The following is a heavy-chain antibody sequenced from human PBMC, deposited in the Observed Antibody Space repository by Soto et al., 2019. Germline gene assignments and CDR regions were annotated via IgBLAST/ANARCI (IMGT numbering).Heavy chain of an antibody. V-gene: IGHV1-18*01. D-gene: IGHD3-3*01. J-gene: IGHJ3*02. Sequence: ASVKVSCKASGYTFTSYGISWVRQAPGQGLEWMGWISAYNGNTNYAQKLQGRVTMTTDTSTSTAYMELRSLRSDDTAVYYCARDVFAKRVFGVGVVTGNAFDIWGQGTMVSV. CDR2: ISAYNGNT. CDR1: GYTFTSYG. CDR3: ARDVFAKRVFGVGVVTGNAFDI.